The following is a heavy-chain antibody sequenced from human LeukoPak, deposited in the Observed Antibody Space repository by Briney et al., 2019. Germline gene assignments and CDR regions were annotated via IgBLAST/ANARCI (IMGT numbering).Heavy chain of an antibody. J-gene: IGHJ3*02. V-gene: IGHV5-51*01. Sequence: GESLKISCKGSGYSFTSYWIGWVRQMPGKGLEWMGIIYPGDSDTRYSPSFQGQVTISADKSISTAYLQWSSLKASDTAMYYCARQGQWFGEFFDAFDIWGQGTMVTVSS. CDR2: IYPGDSDT. D-gene: IGHD3-10*01. CDR3: ARQGQWFGEFFDAFDI. CDR1: GYSFTSYW.